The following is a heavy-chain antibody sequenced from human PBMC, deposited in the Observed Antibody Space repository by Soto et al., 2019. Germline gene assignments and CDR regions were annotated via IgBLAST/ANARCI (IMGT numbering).Heavy chain of an antibody. J-gene: IGHJ4*02. D-gene: IGHD1-20*01. CDR3: AAGPNNLIDY. CDR2: IVVGYGST. CDR1: GFTFTSSA. Sequence: ASVKVSCKASGFTFTSSAVLWVRQARGQRLEWIGWIVVGYGSTNYAQQFQGRVTITRDMSTSTAYMELSSLRSEDTAVYYCAAGPNNLIDYWGQGTLVTVSS. V-gene: IGHV1-58*01.